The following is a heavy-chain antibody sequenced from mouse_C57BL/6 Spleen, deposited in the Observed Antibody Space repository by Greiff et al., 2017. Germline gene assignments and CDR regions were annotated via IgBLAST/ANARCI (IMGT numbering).Heavy chain of an antibody. V-gene: IGHV1-59*01. Sequence: VQLQQPGAELVRPGTSVKLSCKASGYTFTSYWMHWVKQRPGQGLEWIGVIDPSDSYTNYNQKFKGKATLTVDTSSSTAYMQLSSLTSEDSAVYYCARGGIYYDYDGWFAYWGQGTLVTVSA. CDR2: IDPSDSYT. D-gene: IGHD2-4*01. CDR3: ARGGIYYDYDGWFAY. CDR1: GYTFTSYW. J-gene: IGHJ3*01.